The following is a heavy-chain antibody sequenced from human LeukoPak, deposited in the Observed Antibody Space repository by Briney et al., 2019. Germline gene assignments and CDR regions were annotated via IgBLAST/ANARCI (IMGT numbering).Heavy chain of an antibody. J-gene: IGHJ4*02. Sequence: GASLRLSCAASGFTFSSYWMHWVRQAPGKWLVWGSRIYSDGSSTNYADSVKGRLNISRDNAKNTLYLQMNSLRGEDTAVYYCARDSGWYSGPYYFDYWGQGTLVTVSS. CDR3: ARDSGWYSGPYYFDY. V-gene: IGHV3-74*01. CDR2: IYSDGSST. D-gene: IGHD6-19*01. CDR1: GFTFSSYW.